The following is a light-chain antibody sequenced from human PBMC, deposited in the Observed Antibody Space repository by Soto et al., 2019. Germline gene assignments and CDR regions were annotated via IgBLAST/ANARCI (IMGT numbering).Light chain of an antibody. V-gene: IGKV3-20*01. CDR1: QSVSSSY. CDR3: QQYGSSPRT. Sequence: EIVLTQSPGTLSLSPGERATLSCRASQSVSSSYLAWYQQKPGQAPRLLIYGASSRATGIPDRFSGSGSGTNFTLTIIRLEPDDFAVYYCQQYGSSPRTFGPGTKVDIK. CDR2: GAS. J-gene: IGKJ3*01.